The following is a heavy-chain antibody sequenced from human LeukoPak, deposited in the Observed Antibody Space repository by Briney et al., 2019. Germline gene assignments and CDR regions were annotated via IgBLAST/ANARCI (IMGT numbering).Heavy chain of an antibody. D-gene: IGHD3-10*01. Sequence: SETLSLTCTVSGGSISSYYWGWIPQPPGKGLEWIGRIYSSGSTNYNPSLKSRVTMSVDSSKNQFSLKLTSVTAADTAVYYCARRGDYMDVWGKGTTVTMSS. J-gene: IGHJ6*03. CDR1: GGSISSYY. V-gene: IGHV4-4*07. CDR2: IYSSGST. CDR3: ARRGDYMDV.